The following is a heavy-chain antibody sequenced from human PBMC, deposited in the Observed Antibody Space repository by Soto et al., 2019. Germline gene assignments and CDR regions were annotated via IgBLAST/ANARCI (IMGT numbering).Heavy chain of an antibody. J-gene: IGHJ6*02. CDR2: IGTRSDI. CDR1: GFTFSTYS. D-gene: IGHD2-21*02. CDR3: AREETAWPLAYGLDV. V-gene: IGHV3-21*01. Sequence: GGSLRLSCAASGFTFSTYSMHWVRQAPGKGLEWVSSIGTRSDIYYADSVKGRFTISRDNAKNSLSLQMKSLRAEDTGVYYCAREETAWPLAYGLDVWGQGTTVTVFS.